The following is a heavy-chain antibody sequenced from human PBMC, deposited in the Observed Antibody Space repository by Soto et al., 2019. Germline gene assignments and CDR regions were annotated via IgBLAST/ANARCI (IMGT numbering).Heavy chain of an antibody. D-gene: IGHD3-3*01. CDR1: GYTFTSYG. Sequence: ASVKVSCKASGYTFTSYGISWVRQAPGQGLEWMGWISAYNGNTNYAQKLQGRVTMTTDTSTSTAYMELRSLRSDDTAVYYCARAMGIFGVVMSVGSYGMDVWGQGTTVTVSS. V-gene: IGHV1-18*01. J-gene: IGHJ6*02. CDR3: ARAMGIFGVVMSVGSYGMDV. CDR2: ISAYNGNT.